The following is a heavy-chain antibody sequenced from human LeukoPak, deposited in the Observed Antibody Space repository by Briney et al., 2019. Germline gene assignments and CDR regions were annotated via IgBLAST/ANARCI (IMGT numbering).Heavy chain of an antibody. Sequence: GSLRLPCAASGFTFDDYGMSWVRQAPGKGLEWVSGINWNGGSTGYADSVKGRFTISRDNAKNSLYLQMNSLRAEDTALYYCARDNDNYVWGSPSSYWGQGTLVTVSS. J-gene: IGHJ4*02. CDR1: GFTFDDYG. CDR3: ARDNDNYVWGSPSSY. D-gene: IGHD3-16*01. CDR2: INWNGGST. V-gene: IGHV3-20*04.